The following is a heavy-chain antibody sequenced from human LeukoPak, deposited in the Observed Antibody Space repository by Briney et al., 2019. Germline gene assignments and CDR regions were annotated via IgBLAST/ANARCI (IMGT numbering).Heavy chain of an antibody. CDR3: ATPVAPIVVVPAALYGMDV. D-gene: IGHD2-2*01. CDR2: ISAYNGNT. J-gene: IGHJ6*02. V-gene: IGHV1-18*01. Sequence: ASVKDSCKASGYTFTSYGISWVRQAPGQGLEWVGWISAYNGNTNYAQKFQGRVTMTRDTSISTAYMELSRLRSDDTAVYYCATPVAPIVVVPAALYGMDVWGQGTTVTVSS. CDR1: GYTFTSYG.